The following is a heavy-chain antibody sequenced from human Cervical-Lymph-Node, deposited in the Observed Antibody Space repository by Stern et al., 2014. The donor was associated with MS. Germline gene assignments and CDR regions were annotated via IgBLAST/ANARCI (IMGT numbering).Heavy chain of an antibody. J-gene: IGHJ4*02. Sequence: EMQLVEYGGGLVQPGGSLRLSCAASGFTFSSYAMSWVRQAPGKGLEWVSAISGSGGSTYYADSVKGRFTISRDNSKNTLYLQMNSLRAEDTAVYYCANNVVATQDFDYWGQGTLVTVSS. CDR1: GFTFSSYA. V-gene: IGHV3-23*04. CDR3: ANNVVATQDFDY. D-gene: IGHD5-12*01. CDR2: ISGSGGST.